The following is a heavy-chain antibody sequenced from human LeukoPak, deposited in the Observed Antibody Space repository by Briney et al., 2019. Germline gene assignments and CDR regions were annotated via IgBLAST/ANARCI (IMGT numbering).Heavy chain of an antibody. CDR2: IVVGSGNT. D-gene: IGHD1-26*01. V-gene: IGHV1-58*01. CDR1: GFTFTSPA. J-gene: IGHJ4*02. CDR3: AAGGRGWELMRDY. Sequence: SVKVSCKASGFTFTSPAVQWVRQARGQRLEWIGWIVVGSGNTNYAQKFQERVTITRDMSTSTAYMELSSLRSEDTAVYYCAAGGRGWELMRDYWGQGTLVTVSS.